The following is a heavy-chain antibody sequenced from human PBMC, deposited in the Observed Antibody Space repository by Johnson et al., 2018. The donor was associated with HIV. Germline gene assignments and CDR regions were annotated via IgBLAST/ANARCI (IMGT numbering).Heavy chain of an antibody. CDR2: ISSSGSTI. CDR3: ARAGSYYLSDAFDI. D-gene: IGHD1-26*01. V-gene: IGHV3-11*01. Sequence: QVQLVESGGGLIQPGGSLRLSCAASGFTFSDYYMSWIRQAPGKGLEWVSYISSSGSTIYYADSVKGRFTISRDNAKNSLYLQMNRLSAEDTAVYYCARAGSYYLSDAFDIWGQGTMVTVSS. CDR1: GFTFSDYY. J-gene: IGHJ3*02.